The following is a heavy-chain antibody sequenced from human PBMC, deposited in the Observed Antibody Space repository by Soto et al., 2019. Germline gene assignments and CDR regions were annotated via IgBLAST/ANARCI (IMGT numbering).Heavy chain of an antibody. D-gene: IGHD5-12*01. J-gene: IGHJ4*02. CDR3: AHRARGYASSFNQ. Sequence: QITLKESGPALVRPTQTLTLTCSFSGFSLTTRGVAVGWIRQPPGKALEWLALIFWDDDKRYSPSLTSRLTIPEDTCKIQVVLTMTNMDPVDTATYYCAHRARGYASSFNQGGKGPLVTAS. CDR1: GFSLTTRGVA. CDR2: IFWDDDK. V-gene: IGHV2-5*02.